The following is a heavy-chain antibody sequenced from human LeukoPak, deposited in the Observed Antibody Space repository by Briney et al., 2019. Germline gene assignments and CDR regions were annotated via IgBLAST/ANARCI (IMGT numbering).Heavy chain of an antibody. CDR1: GGSISSSSLY. Sequence: SETLSLTCTVSGGSISSSSLYWDWIRQPPGKGLEWIGTVYYSGSTYYNPSLKSRVTISVDTSKNQFSLKLSSVTAADTAVYYCARNASSLGAGAFDIWGQGTVVTVSS. J-gene: IGHJ3*02. CDR3: ARNASSLGAGAFDI. V-gene: IGHV4-39*01. D-gene: IGHD2-2*01. CDR2: VYYSGST.